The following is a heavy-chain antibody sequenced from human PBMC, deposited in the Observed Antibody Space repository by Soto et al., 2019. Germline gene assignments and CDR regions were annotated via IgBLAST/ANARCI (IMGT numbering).Heavy chain of an antibody. V-gene: IGHV1-58*02. CDR2: IGVAGGNT. CDR3: ARDTPYCGGDCYGFDI. CDR1: GFTFSNSA. Sequence: SVKVSCKTSGFTFSNSAIQWVRQARGQRLEWIGYIGVAGGNTNYAQKLQERVTITRDMSTNTAYMELSSLRSEDTAVYYCARDTPYCGGDCYGFDIWGQGTMVTVS. D-gene: IGHD2-21*02. J-gene: IGHJ3*02.